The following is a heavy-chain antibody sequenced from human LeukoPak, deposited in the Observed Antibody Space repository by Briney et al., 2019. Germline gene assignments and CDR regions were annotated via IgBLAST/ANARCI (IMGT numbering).Heavy chain of an antibody. J-gene: IGHJ4*02. CDR2: MDYSGST. Sequence: SETLSLTCSVSGGSINSFFWNWIRQPPGKGLEWIGYMDYSGSTNYNPSLKSRVTISVDTSKNQFSLKLSSVTAADTAVYYCARGYSSGWYCFDYWGQGTLVTVSS. CDR1: GGSINSFF. CDR3: ARGYSSGWYCFDY. D-gene: IGHD6-19*01. V-gene: IGHV4-59*13.